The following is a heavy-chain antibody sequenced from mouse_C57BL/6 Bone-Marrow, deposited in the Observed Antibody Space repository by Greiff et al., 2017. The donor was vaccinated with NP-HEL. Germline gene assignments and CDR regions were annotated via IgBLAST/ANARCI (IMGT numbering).Heavy chain of an antibody. D-gene: IGHD4-1*01. J-gene: IGHJ3*01. CDR1: GFSLTSYA. Sequence: VKLVESGPGLVAPSQSLSISCTVSGFSLTSYAISWVRQPPGKGLEWLGVIWTGGGTNYNSALNSRLSISKENSKSQVFLKMNSLQTDDTARYYCARNDLGRYAYWGQGTLVTVSA. V-gene: IGHV2-9-1*01. CDR2: IWTGGGT. CDR3: ARNDLGRYAY.